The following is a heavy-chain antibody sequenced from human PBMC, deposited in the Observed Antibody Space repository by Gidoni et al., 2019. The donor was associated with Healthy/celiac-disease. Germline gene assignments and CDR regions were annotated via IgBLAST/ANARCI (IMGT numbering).Heavy chain of an antibody. CDR1: GGSISSYY. CDR2: IYTSGST. Sequence: QVQLQESGPGLVKPSETLSLTCTVSGGSISSYYWSWIRQPAGKGLEWIGRIYTSGSTSYNPSLKSRVTMSVDTSKNQFSLKLSSVTAADTAVYYCARADSSGWSNILDYWGQGTLVTVSS. V-gene: IGHV4-4*07. D-gene: IGHD6-19*01. J-gene: IGHJ4*02. CDR3: ARADSSGWSNILDY.